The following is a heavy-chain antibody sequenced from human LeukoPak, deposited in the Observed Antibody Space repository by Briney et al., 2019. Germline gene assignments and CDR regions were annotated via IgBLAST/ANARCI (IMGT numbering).Heavy chain of an antibody. CDR3: ARDLRLDMDFDS. V-gene: IGHV1-18*01. Sequence: GASVKVSCKASGHTFSNYGITWVRQAPGQGLEWMGWISAYNGNTNYARKLQGRVTMTTDTSTRTAYMELRSLRSDDTAVYYCARDLRLDMDFDSWGQGTLVTVSS. CDR1: GHTFSNYG. J-gene: IGHJ4*02. CDR2: ISAYNGNT. D-gene: IGHD6-25*01.